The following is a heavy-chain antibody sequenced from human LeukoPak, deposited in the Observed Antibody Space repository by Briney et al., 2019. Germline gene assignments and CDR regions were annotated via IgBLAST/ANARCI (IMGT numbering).Heavy chain of an antibody. CDR3: AREGLRSIAARRGSRDYMDV. Sequence: ASVKVSCKASGYTLTDYYMNWVRQAPGQGLEWMGWINPNSGSSNYAQNLQGRVTMTPDTSTSTVYMEVRSLRSDDTAVYYGAREGLRSIAARRGSRDYMDVWGKGTTVIVSS. CDR1: GYTLTDYY. D-gene: IGHD6-6*01. V-gene: IGHV1-2*02. CDR2: INPNSGSS. J-gene: IGHJ6*03.